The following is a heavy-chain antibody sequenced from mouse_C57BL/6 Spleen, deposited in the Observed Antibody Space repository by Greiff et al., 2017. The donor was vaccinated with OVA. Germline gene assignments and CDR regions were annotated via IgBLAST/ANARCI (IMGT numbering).Heavy chain of an antibody. D-gene: IGHD2-1*01. Sequence: VQLQQSDAELVKPGASVKISCKASGYTFTDHTIHWMKQRPEQGLEWIGYIYPRDGSTKYNEKFKGKATLTADKSSSTAYMQLNSLTSEESAVYFCARWGGNYERSAMDYWGKGTSVTVSS. V-gene: IGHV1-78*01. CDR3: ARWGGNYERSAMDY. CDR2: IYPRDGST. J-gene: IGHJ4*01. CDR1: GYTFTDHT.